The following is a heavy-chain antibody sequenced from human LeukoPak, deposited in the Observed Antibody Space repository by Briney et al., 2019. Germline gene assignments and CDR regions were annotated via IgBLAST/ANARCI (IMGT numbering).Heavy chain of an antibody. CDR1: RFTFSNYG. J-gene: IGHJ3*02. V-gene: IGHV3-72*01. CDR3: AYDSSGHYAFDI. CDR2: TRNKANSYTT. Sequence: GGSLRLSCAVSRFTFSNYGMSWVRQAPGKGLEWVGRTRNKANSYTTEYAAPVKGRFTISRDDSKNSLYLQMNSLKTEDTAVYYCAYDSSGHYAFDIWGQGTMVTVSS. D-gene: IGHD3-22*01.